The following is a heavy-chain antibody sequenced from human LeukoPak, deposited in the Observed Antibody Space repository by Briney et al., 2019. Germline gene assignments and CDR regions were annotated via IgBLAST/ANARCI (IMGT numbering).Heavy chain of an antibody. CDR2: IDPNTGDT. CDR1: GYTFTNYY. CDR3: ARGRNMDGSTPPFEI. Sequence: ASVKVSCKASGYTFTNYYMHWVRQAPGQGLEWMGWIDPNTGDTNYSQNIQGRATMTRDTSINTAYMEFTSLGSDDTAVYYCARGRNMDGSTPPFEIWGQGTMVTVSS. D-gene: IGHD3/OR15-3a*01. J-gene: IGHJ3*02. V-gene: IGHV1-2*02.